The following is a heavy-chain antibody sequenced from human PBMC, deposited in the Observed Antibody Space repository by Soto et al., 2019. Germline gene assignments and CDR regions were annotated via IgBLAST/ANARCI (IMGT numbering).Heavy chain of an antibody. CDR1: GGTFSSSS. Sequence: QVQLVQSGAEVKKPGSSVKVSCKASGGTFSSSSINWVRQAPGQGLEWMGEIIPIFGTANYAQKFQGRVTITADESTSTAYMELSSLISEDKAVYYCARDGGRHSGGIDYWGHGTLVTVSS. V-gene: IGHV1-69*01. D-gene: IGHD1-26*01. CDR3: ARDGGRHSGGIDY. CDR2: IIPIFGTA. J-gene: IGHJ4*01.